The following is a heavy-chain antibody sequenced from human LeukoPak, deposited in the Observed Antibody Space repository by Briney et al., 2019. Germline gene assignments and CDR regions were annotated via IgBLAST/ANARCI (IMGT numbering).Heavy chain of an antibody. Sequence: GESLKISCKGSGYSFTSYWIGWVRQMPGKGLEWMGIIYSGDSDTRYSPSFQGQVTISADKSSSTAHLQWSSLKASDTAMYYCASQRWLQSRAAFDIWGQGTMVTVSS. V-gene: IGHV5-51*01. J-gene: IGHJ3*02. CDR2: IYSGDSDT. CDR3: ASQRWLQSRAAFDI. D-gene: IGHD5-24*01. CDR1: GYSFTSYW.